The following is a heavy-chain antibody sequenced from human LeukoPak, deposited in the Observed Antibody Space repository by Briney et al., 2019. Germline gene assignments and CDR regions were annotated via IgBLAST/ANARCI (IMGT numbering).Heavy chain of an antibody. Sequence: GGSLRLSCAASGFTFTSYAIHWVRQAPGKGLEYVSAISSDGRTTFYANSVKGRFIISRDNSKNTVYLQMDSLGVEVMAVYYCARGQTTPPDYFDYWGQGTLVTVSS. J-gene: IGHJ4*02. CDR3: ARGQTTPPDYFDY. V-gene: IGHV3-64*01. CDR1: GFTFTSYA. D-gene: IGHD1/OR15-1a*01. CDR2: ISSDGRTT.